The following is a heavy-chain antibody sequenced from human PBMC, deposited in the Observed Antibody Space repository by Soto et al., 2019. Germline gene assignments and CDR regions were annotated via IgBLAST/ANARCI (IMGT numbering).Heavy chain of an antibody. CDR1: GYTFTSYG. J-gene: IGHJ1*01. CDR2: ISAYKGNT. D-gene: IGHD2-2*01. V-gene: IGHV1-18*01. CDR3: ARDPLRYCSSTSCATEYFQH. Sequence: QVQLVQSGAEVKKPGASVKVSCKASGYTFTSYGISWVRQAPGQGLEWMGWISAYKGNTNYAQKLQGRVPMTTDTSTSTAYMELRSLRSDDTAVYYCARDPLRYCSSTSCATEYFQHWGQGTLVTVSS.